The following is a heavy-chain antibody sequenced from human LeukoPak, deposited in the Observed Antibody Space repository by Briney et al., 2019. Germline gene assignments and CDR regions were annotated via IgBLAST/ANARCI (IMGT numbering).Heavy chain of an antibody. CDR1: GCSFTTYW. CDR3: ARKYSGGWPN. Sequence: GESLKISCQGSGCSFTTYWIGWVRQMPGKGLEWMGIIYPGDADTRYSTSFQGQVTISADKSINTAYLQWSSLKASDTAMYYCARKYSGGWPNWGQGTLVTVSS. J-gene: IGHJ4*02. V-gene: IGHV5-51*01. D-gene: IGHD6-19*01. CDR2: IYPGDADT.